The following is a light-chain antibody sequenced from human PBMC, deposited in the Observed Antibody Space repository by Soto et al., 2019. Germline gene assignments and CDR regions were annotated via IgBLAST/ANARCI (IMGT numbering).Light chain of an antibody. Sequence: QSVLTQPPSVSGAPGQRVTISCTGSSSNIGAGSDVHWYQQLPGTAPKLLIYNNNNRPSGVPDRFSGSKSGTSASLAITGLQAEDEADYYCTSYTSTSSQVVFGGGTNLTVL. V-gene: IGLV1-40*01. CDR3: TSYTSTSSQVV. CDR2: NNN. J-gene: IGLJ2*01. CDR1: SSNIGAGSD.